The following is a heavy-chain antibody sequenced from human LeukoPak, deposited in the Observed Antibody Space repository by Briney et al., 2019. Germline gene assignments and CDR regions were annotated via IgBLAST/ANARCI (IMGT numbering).Heavy chain of an antibody. V-gene: IGHV4-39*07. CDR3: AQAAAGTFDY. CDR2: IYYSGST. J-gene: IGHJ4*02. D-gene: IGHD6-13*01. Sequence: SETLSLTCTVSGGSISSSSYYWGWIRQPPGKGLEWIGSIYYSGSTYYNPSLKSRVTISVDTSKNQFSLKLSSVTAADTAVYYCAQAAAGTFDYWGQGTLVTVSS. CDR1: GGSISSSSYY.